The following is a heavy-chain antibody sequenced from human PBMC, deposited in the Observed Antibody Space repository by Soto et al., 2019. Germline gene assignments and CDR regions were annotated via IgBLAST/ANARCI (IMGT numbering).Heavy chain of an antibody. D-gene: IGHD5-18*01. CDR1: GFSLSTSGVG. CDR3: ALRGYSYGIQAFDI. V-gene: IGHV2-5*02. Sequence: QITLKESGPTLVKPTQTLTLTCTFSGFSLSTSGVGVGWIRQPPGKALEWLALIYWDDDKRYSPSLKSRLTITKDTSKNQVVLTMTNMDPVDTATYYCALRGYSYGIQAFDIWGQGTMVTVSS. J-gene: IGHJ3*02. CDR2: IYWDDDK.